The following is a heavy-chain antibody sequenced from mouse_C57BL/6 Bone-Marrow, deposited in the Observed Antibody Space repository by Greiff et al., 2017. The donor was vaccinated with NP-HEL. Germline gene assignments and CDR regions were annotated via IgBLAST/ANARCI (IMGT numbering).Heavy chain of an antibody. CDR3: ARKTTVVAPYFDV. CDR1: GYTFTSYG. J-gene: IGHJ1*03. V-gene: IGHV1-81*01. Sequence: QVQLQQSGAELARPGASVKLSCKASGYTFTSYGISWVKQRTGQGLEWIVEIYPRSGNTYYNEKFKGKATLTADKSSSTAYLQLSSLTSEDTAIYYCARKTTVVAPYFDVWGTGTTVTVSS. D-gene: IGHD1-1*01. CDR2: IYPRSGNT.